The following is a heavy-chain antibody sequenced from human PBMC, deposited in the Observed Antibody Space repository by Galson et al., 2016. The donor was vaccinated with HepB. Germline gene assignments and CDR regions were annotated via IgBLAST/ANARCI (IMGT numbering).Heavy chain of an antibody. CDR1: GYSFPNYW. CDR3: ARWRTPTLSGSSACFDY. Sequence: QSGAEVKKPGESLKISCKGSGYSFPNYWIGWVRQMPGKGLEWMGIIYPGDSDTTYSPSFQGQVTIPADESISTAYLQWSSLKASDTAMYYCARWRTPTLSGSSACFDYWGQGTLVTVSS. CDR2: IYPGDSDT. D-gene: IGHD6-6*01. J-gene: IGHJ4*02. V-gene: IGHV5-51*01.